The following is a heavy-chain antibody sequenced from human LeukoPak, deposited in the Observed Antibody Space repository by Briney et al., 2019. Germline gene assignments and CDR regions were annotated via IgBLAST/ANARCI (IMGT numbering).Heavy chain of an antibody. CDR2: IYYSGST. J-gene: IGHJ6*02. CDR3: ARVWSGYYVYGMDV. Sequence: SETLSLTCTVSGGSISSSSYYWGWIRQPPGKGLEWIGSIYYSGSTYYNPSLKGRVTISVDTSKNQFSLKLSSVTAADTAVYYCARVWSGYYVYGMDVWGQGTTVTVSS. V-gene: IGHV4-39*01. CDR1: GGSISSSSYY. D-gene: IGHD3-3*01.